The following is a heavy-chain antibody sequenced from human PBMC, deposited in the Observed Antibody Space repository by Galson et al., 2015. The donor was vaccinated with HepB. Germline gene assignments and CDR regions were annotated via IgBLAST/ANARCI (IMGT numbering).Heavy chain of an antibody. CDR1: GFTFSSYW. CDR2: IKQDGSEK. Sequence: SLRLSCAASGFTFSSYWMSWVRQAPGKGLEWVANIKQDGSEKYYVDSVKGRFTISRDNAKNSLYLQMNSLRAEDTAVYYCARDHYCSSTSCYNYYYYGMDVWGQGTTVTVSS. J-gene: IGHJ6*02. V-gene: IGHV3-7*03. CDR3: ARDHYCSSTSCYNYYYYGMDV. D-gene: IGHD2-2*01.